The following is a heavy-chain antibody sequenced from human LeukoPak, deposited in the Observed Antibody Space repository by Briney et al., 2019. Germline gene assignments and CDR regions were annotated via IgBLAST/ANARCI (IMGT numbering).Heavy chain of an antibody. V-gene: IGHV4-30-4*01. D-gene: IGHD3-3*01. CDR2: IYYSGST. Sequence: SETLSLTCTVSGGSISSGDYYWSWIRQPPGKGLEWIGYIYYSGSTYYNPSLKSRVTISVDTSKNQFSLKLSSVTAADTAVYYCARVYDFWSGHNWFDPGAREPWSPSPQ. CDR1: GGSISSGDYY. CDR3: ARVYDFWSGHNWFDP. J-gene: IGHJ5*02.